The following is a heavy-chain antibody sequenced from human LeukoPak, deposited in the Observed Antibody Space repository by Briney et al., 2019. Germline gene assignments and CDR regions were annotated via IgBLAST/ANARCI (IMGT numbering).Heavy chain of an antibody. CDR1: GFTFSSYA. CDR3: ARDRSYCSSNSCFSYYYYGMDV. Sequence: GGSLRLSCAASGFTFSSYAMHWVRQAPGKGLEWVAVISYDGSNKYYADSVKGRFTISRDNSKNTLYLQMISLRAEDTAVYYCARDRSYCSSNSCFSYYYYGMDVWGQGTTVTVSS. D-gene: IGHD2-2*01. J-gene: IGHJ6*02. CDR2: ISYDGSNK. V-gene: IGHV3-30-3*01.